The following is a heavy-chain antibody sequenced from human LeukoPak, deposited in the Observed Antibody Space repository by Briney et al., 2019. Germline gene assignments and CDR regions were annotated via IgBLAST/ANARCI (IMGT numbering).Heavy chain of an antibody. D-gene: IGHD2-15*01. Sequence: PGGSLRLSCVASGFTFDDYVMHCVRQVPGKGLEWVSGINWNGGTVGYAESVKGRFSISRDNAKNSLYLQMNTLTPEDTAFYYCAKGFGGSLDRWGQGTLVTVSS. V-gene: IGHV3-9*01. CDR1: GFTFDDYV. J-gene: IGHJ5*02. CDR3: AKGFGGSLDR. CDR2: INWNGGTV.